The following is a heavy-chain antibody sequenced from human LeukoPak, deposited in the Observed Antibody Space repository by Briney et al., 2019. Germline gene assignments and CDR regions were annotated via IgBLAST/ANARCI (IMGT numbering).Heavy chain of an antibody. CDR1: GFTFSSYA. CDR2: ISYDGSNK. V-gene: IGHV3-30*04. J-gene: IGHJ4*02. D-gene: IGHD6-13*01. Sequence: PGGSLRLSCAASGFTFSSYAMHWVRQAPGKGLEWVAVISYDGSNKYYADSVRGRFTISRDNSKNTLYLQMNSLRAEDTAVYYCASSGSWYATFDYWGQGTLVTVSS. CDR3: ASSGSWYATFDY.